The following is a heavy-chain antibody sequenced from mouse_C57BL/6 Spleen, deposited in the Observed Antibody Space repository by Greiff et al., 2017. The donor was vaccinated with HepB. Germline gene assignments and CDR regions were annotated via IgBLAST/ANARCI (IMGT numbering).Heavy chain of an antibody. Sequence: EVNLVESGGGLVKPGGSLKLSCAASGFTFSDYGMHWVRQAPEKGLEWVAYISSGSSTIYYADTVKGRFTISRDNAKNTLFLQMTSLRSEDTAMYYCARHPYDYDWYFDVWGTGTTVTVSS. CDR2: ISSGSSTI. J-gene: IGHJ1*03. V-gene: IGHV5-17*01. CDR3: ARHPYDYDWYFDV. CDR1: GFTFSDYG. D-gene: IGHD2-4*01.